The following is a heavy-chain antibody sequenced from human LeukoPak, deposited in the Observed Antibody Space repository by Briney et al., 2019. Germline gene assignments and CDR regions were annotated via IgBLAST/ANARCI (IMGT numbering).Heavy chain of an antibody. CDR1: GGSMSSYY. V-gene: IGHV4-59*12. CDR2: IYYSGGT. Sequence: SAETLSLTCTVSGGSMSSYYWSWIRQPPGKGLEWIGYIYYSGGTNYNPSLKSRVTISVDTSKNQFSLKLSSVTAADTAVYYCARATDEVDTTHLGYWGQGTLVTVSS. CDR3: ARATDEVDTTHLGY. J-gene: IGHJ4*02. D-gene: IGHD5-18*01.